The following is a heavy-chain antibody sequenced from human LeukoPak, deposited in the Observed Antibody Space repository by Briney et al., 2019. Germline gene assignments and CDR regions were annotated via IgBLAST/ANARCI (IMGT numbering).Heavy chain of an antibody. V-gene: IGHV3-30*03. CDR1: RFTFSSYG. CDR3: ARGGITMIAGGFDP. Sequence: GGSLRLSCAASRFTFSSYGMHWVRQAPGKGLEWVAVISYDGTNKYYADSVKGRFTISRDNSKNTLYLQMNSLRAEDTAVYYCARGGITMIAGGFDPWGQGTLVTVSS. J-gene: IGHJ5*02. D-gene: IGHD3-22*01. CDR2: ISYDGTNK.